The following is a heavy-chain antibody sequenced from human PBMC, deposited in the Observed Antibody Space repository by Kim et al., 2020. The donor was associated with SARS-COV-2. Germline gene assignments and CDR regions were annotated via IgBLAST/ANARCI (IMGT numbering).Heavy chain of an antibody. Sequence: SETLSLTCTVSGGSINSYSWSWIRQPAGKGLEWIGCFYTSGSTNYNPSLKSRVTMSVDRSKNQFSLKLSSVTAADTAVYYCTRGSGWYGNWCQGTLVTVS. D-gene: IGHD6-19*01. CDR3: TRGSGWYGN. V-gene: IGHV4-4*07. CDR1: GGSINSYS. J-gene: IGHJ4*02. CDR2: FYTSGST.